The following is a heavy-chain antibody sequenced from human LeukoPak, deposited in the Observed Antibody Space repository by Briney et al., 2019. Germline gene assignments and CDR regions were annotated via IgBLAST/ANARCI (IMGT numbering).Heavy chain of an antibody. Sequence: GGSLRLSCAASGFTFSSNYMSWVRQAPGKGLEWVSVIYSGGSTYYADSVKGRFTISRDNSKNTLYLQMNSLRAEDTAVYYCAREGRLGALYGMDVWGQGTTVTVSS. V-gene: IGHV3-53*01. J-gene: IGHJ6*02. CDR3: AREGRLGALYGMDV. CDR1: GFTFSSNY. D-gene: IGHD1-26*01. CDR2: IYSGGST.